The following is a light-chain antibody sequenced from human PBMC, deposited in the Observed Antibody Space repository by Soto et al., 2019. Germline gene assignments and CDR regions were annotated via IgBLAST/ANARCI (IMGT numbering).Light chain of an antibody. CDR1: QSVSSN. CDR3: HQRSNWPPT. J-gene: IGKJ4*01. Sequence: ENVLTQSPATLSLSPGERATLSCRASQSVSSNLAWYQHKPGQAPRPLIYDASNRATGIPARFSGSGSGTDFTLTISSLQPEDFAVYYCHQRSNWPPTFGGGTKVEIK. V-gene: IGKV3-11*01. CDR2: DAS.